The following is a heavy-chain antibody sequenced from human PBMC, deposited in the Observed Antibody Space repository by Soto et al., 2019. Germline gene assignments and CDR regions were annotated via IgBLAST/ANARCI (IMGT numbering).Heavy chain of an antibody. CDR1: GGTITTGGHF. V-gene: IGHV4-31*03. Sequence: QVQLQESGPGLVKASQTLSLTCTVSGGTITTGGHFWSWIRQYPGKGLEWIGYIYYSGTTHYNPSLKGRVSISIDTSKNQFSLNLSSVTAAATAVYYCARVVSGSYLDYWGQGTLVTVSS. CDR3: ARVVSGSYLDY. CDR2: IYYSGTT. J-gene: IGHJ4*02. D-gene: IGHD1-26*01.